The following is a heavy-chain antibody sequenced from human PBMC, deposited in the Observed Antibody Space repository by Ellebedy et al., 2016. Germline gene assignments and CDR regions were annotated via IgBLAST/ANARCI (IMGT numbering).Heavy chain of an antibody. Sequence: GESLKISCAVSGFTLSSYAMSWVRQPPGKGLEWVSSVSGGDDTYYADSVKGRFTISRDNAKNTLYLQMNSLRVEDTAVYYCAHPGASAAMHFDPWGQGTLVTVSS. V-gene: IGHV3-23*01. J-gene: IGHJ5*02. D-gene: IGHD2-2*01. CDR2: VSGGDDT. CDR1: GFTLSSYA. CDR3: AHPGASAAMHFDP.